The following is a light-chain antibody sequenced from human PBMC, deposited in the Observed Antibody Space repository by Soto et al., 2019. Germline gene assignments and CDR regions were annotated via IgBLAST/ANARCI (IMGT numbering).Light chain of an antibody. V-gene: IGLV2-11*01. CDR2: TVT. J-gene: IGLJ1*01. Sequence: QSALTQPRSVSGSPGQSVTISCTGTSSDIGGYNYVSWYQQHPGKAPKLMIYTVTKRPSGVPDRFSGSKSDNTASLTISGLQADDEADYYCCSYAGSSSYVFGTGTK. CDR3: CSYAGSSSYV. CDR1: SSDIGGYNY.